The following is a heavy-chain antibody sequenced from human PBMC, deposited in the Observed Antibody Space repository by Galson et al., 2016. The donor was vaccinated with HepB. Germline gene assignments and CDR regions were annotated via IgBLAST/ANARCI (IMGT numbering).Heavy chain of an antibody. CDR3: AGSPLRYNYGYANY. Sequence: SLRLSCAASGFTFSDYYMSWIRQAPGKGLEWVSYISSSSSYTDYADSVKGRFTISRDNAKNSLYLQMNSLRAEDTAVYYCAGSPLRYNYGYANYWGQGTLVTVSS. J-gene: IGHJ4*02. CDR2: ISSSSSYT. D-gene: IGHD5-18*01. V-gene: IGHV3-11*06. CDR1: GFTFSDYY.